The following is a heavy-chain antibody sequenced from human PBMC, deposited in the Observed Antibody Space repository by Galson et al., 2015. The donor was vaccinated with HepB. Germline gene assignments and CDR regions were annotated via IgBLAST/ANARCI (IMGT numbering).Heavy chain of an antibody. CDR2: ISSSSSYI. D-gene: IGHD2-15*01. V-gene: IGHV3-21*01. J-gene: IGHJ3*02. CDR3: ARDLCSGGSCHRRGAFDI. Sequence: SLRLSCAASGFTFSSYSMNWVRQAPGKGLEWVSSISSSSSYIYYADSVKGRFTISRDNAKNSLYLQMNSLRAEDTAVCYCARDLCSGGSCHRRGAFDIWGQGTMVTVSS. CDR1: GFTFSSYS.